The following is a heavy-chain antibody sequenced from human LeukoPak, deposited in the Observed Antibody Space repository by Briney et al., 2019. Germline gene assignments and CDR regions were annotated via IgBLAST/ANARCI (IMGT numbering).Heavy chain of an antibody. Sequence: SETLSLTCTVSGGSISSSSYYWGWIRQPPGKGLEWIGSIYYSGSTYYNPSLKSRVTISVDTSKNQFSLKLSSVTAADTAVYYCARDLWRLGGHDAFDIWGQGTMVTVSS. CDR3: ARDLWRLGGHDAFDI. D-gene: IGHD3-16*01. J-gene: IGHJ3*02. V-gene: IGHV4-39*07. CDR2: IYYSGST. CDR1: GGSISSSSYY.